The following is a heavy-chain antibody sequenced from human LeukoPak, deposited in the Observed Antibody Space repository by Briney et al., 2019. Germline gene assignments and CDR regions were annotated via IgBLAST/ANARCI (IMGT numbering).Heavy chain of an antibody. CDR2: IYYSGST. CDR3: ARDSGGHHYYDSSGYIFDY. V-gene: IGHV4-39*07. CDR1: GGSISSSSYY. J-gene: IGHJ4*02. D-gene: IGHD3-22*01. Sequence: SETLSLTCTVSGGSISSSSYYWGWIRQPPGKGLEWIGSIYYSGSTYYNPSLKSRVTISVDTSKNQFSLKLSSVTAADTAVYYCARDSGGHHYYDSSGYIFDYWGQGTLVTVSS.